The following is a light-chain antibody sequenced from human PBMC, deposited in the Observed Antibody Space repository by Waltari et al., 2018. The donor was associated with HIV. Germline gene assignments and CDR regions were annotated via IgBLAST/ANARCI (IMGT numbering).Light chain of an antibody. J-gene: IGKJ5*01. CDR1: RDISND. CDR3: QNYDSAPVA. CDR2: GAS. Sequence: DIQMYQAPSSLYASVGDRVTIPCRASRDISNDLAWYQQKSGEVTKLLIYGASTLRSGVSSRFRGSASGTEFTLTINGLQPEDVASYYCQNYDSAPVAFGQGTRLEI. V-gene: IGKV1-27*01.